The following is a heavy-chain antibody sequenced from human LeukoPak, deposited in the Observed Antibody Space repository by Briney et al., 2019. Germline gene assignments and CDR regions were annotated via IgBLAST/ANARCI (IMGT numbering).Heavy chain of an antibody. CDR1: GGSISSGGYY. V-gene: IGHV4-31*03. CDR3: ASGQAGTVYYGMDV. D-gene: IGHD6-13*01. Sequence: SETLSPTCTVSGGSISSGGYYWSWIRQHPGKGLEWIGYIYYSGSTYYNPSLKSRVTISVDTSKNQFSLKLSSVTAADTAVYYCASGQAGTVYYGMDVWGQGTTVTVSS. CDR2: IYYSGST. J-gene: IGHJ6*02.